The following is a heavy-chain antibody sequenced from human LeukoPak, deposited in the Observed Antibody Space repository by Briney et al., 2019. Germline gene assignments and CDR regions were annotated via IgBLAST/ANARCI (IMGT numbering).Heavy chain of an antibody. CDR1: GYSFTNYW. CDR3: ARHGLGSSWFGFDY. Sequence: PGESLKISCQVSGYSFTNYWIGWVRQMPGKGLESMGIIYPADSDTTYSPSFQGQVTISVDKSISTVYLQWSSLKASDSAMYYCARHGLGSSWFGFDYWGQGTLVTVSS. D-gene: IGHD6-13*01. J-gene: IGHJ4*02. V-gene: IGHV5-51*01. CDR2: IYPADSDT.